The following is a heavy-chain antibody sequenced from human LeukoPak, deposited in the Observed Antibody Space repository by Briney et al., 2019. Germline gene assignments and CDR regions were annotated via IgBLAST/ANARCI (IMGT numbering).Heavy chain of an antibody. Sequence: SETLSLTCTVSGGSITSSTYYWGWVRQPPGKGLEWIGHMYYTGSTYHNPSLKSRVTTSVDTSKKQFSLKLTSVTAADTAVCYCARLSMHTFGGARSGFDYWGQGTLVTVSS. CDR3: ARLSMHTFGGARSGFDY. D-gene: IGHD3-16*01. CDR1: GGSITSSTYY. CDR2: MYYTGST. J-gene: IGHJ4*02. V-gene: IGHV4-39*01.